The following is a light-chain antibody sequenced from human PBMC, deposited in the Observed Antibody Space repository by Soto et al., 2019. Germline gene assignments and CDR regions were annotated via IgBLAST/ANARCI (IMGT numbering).Light chain of an antibody. CDR3: LQHNTYPYT. CDR2: ETS. J-gene: IGKJ2*01. Sequence: DVQMARSPSAMSASVGDRVTIACRASQDISRFVAWFQHKPGRAPERLIYETSNLQPGVPSRFSGSGSGTEFTLAISGLQPEDFATYYCLQHNTYPYTFGQGTKLEIK. CDR1: QDISRF. V-gene: IGKV1-17*03.